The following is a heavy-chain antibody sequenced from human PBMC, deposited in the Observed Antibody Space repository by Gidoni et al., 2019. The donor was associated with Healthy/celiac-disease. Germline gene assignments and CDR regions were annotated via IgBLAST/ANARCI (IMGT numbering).Heavy chain of an antibody. CDR2: INAGNGNT. CDR3: AREESYKSFDY. D-gene: IGHD1-26*01. J-gene: IGHJ4*02. CDR1: GYTFTSYA. V-gene: IGHV1-3*01. Sequence: QVQLVQSGAEVKKPGASVKVSCKASGYTFTSYAMHWVRQAPGKRLEWMGWINAGNGNTKYSQKFQGRVTITRDTSASTADMELSSLRSEDTAVYYCAREESYKSFDYWGQGTLVTVSS.